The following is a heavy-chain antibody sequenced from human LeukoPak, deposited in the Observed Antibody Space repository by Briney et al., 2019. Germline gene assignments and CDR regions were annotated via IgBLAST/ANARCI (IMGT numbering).Heavy chain of an antibody. D-gene: IGHD6-19*01. CDR1: GFTFDDYA. J-gene: IGHJ6*02. Sequence: GGSLRLSCAASGFTFDDYAMHWVRQAPGKGLEWVSLISGDGGSTYFADSVKGRFTISRDNSKNSLYLQMNSLRTEDTALYYCAKDLFSGTVATPYFYYYGTDVWGQGTTVTVSS. V-gene: IGHV3-43*02. CDR3: AKDLFSGTVATPYFYYYGTDV. CDR2: ISGDGGST.